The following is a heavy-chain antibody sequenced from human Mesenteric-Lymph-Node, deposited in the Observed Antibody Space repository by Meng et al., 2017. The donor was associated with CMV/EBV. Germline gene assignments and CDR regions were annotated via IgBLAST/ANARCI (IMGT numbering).Heavy chain of an antibody. CDR3: ASHGPLGYCSSNNCPVSD. J-gene: IGHJ4*02. CDR1: GDSIGDSNYY. D-gene: IGHD2-2*01. V-gene: IGHV4-39*07. Sequence: GSLRLSCTVSGDSIGDSNYYWGWIRQPPGEGLEWIGSIFYSGNTYYNPPLKSRVTISVDTSKNQFSLKLRSVTAADTAVYYCASHGPLGYCSSNNCPVSDWGQGTLVTVSS. CDR2: IFYSGNT.